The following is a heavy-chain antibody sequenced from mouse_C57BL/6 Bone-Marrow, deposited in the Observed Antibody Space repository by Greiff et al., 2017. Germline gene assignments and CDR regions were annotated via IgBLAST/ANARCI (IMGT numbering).Heavy chain of an antibody. CDR3: TNERLAY. CDR1: GFNIKDDY. D-gene: IGHD1-2*01. Sequence: VQLQQTGAELVRPGASVKLSCTASGFNIKDDYMHWVKQRPEQGLEWIGWIDPENGDTEYASKFQGKATITADTSSNTAYLQLSSLTSEDTAVYYCTNERLAYWGQGTTLTVSS. V-gene: IGHV14-4*01. CDR2: IDPENGDT. J-gene: IGHJ2*01.